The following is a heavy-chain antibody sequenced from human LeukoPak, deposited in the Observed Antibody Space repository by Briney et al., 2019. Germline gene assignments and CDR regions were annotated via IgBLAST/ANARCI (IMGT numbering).Heavy chain of an antibody. D-gene: IGHD1-26*01. CDR2: ISSSSSYI. Sequence: GGSLRLSCAASGFTFSSYWMSWVRQAPGKGLEWVSSISSSSSYIYYADSVKGRFTISRDNAKNSLYLQMNSLRAEDTAVYYCARDGGSYADYWDQGTLVTVSS. V-gene: IGHV3-21*01. CDR1: GFTFSSYW. CDR3: ARDGGSYADY. J-gene: IGHJ4*02.